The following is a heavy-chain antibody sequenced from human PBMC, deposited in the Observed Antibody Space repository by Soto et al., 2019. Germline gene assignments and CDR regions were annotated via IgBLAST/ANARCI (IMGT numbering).Heavy chain of an antibody. D-gene: IGHD1-26*01. CDR1: GGSITSSSYY. CDR2: IYYSGST. V-gene: IGHV4-39*01. CDR3: ATQEVIGSYVYSSDS. J-gene: IGHJ5*01. Sequence: PSETLSLTCTVSGGSITSSSYYWGWIRQPPGKGLEWIGSIYYSGSTYYNPSLKSRVTISVDTSKNQFSLKLSSVTAADTAVYYCATQEVIGSYVYSSDSPGQGTLVTV.